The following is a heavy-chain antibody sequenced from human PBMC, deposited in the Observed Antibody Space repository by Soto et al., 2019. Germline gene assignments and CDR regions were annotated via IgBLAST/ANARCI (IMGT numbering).Heavy chain of an antibody. D-gene: IGHD6-13*01. V-gene: IGHV3-23*01. J-gene: IGHJ6*02. CDR2: ISSSSSST. CDR1: GFTFSSYA. Sequence: EVQLLESGGGLVQPGGSLRLSCAASGFTFSSYAMSWVRQAPGKGLEWVSAISSSSSSTYYADSVKGRFTISRDNSKNTLYLQMNSLRAEDTAVYYCATDTSTWYGGLDYYAMDVWGQGTTVTVS. CDR3: ATDTSTWYGGLDYYAMDV.